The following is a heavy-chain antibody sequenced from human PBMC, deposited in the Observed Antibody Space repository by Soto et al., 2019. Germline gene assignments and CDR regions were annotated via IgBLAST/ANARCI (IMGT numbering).Heavy chain of an antibody. CDR2: IYPGDSDT. CDR1: GYSFTSYW. J-gene: IGHJ3*02. D-gene: IGHD3-22*01. Sequence: PGESLKISCKGSGYSFTSYWIGWVRQMPGKGLEWMGIIYPGDSDTRYSPSFQGQVTISADKSISTAYLQWSSLKASDTAMYYCARQFTVVVTRDAFDIWGQGTMVTVSS. CDR3: ARQFTVVVTRDAFDI. V-gene: IGHV5-51*01.